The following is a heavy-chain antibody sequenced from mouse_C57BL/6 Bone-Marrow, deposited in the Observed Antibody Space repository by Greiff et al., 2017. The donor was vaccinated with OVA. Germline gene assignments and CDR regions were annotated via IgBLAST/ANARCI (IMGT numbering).Heavy chain of an antibody. CDR1: GYTFTSYW. Sequence: VQLQQPGAELVMPGASVKLSCKASGYTFTSYWMHWVKQRPGQGLEWIGEIDPSDSYTNYNQKFKGKSTLTVDKSSSTAYMQLSSLTSADSAGYYCARGDYDYDGYARDYWGQGTSVTVSS. J-gene: IGHJ4*01. V-gene: IGHV1-69*01. CDR3: ARGDYDYDGYARDY. CDR2: IDPSDSYT. D-gene: IGHD2-4*01.